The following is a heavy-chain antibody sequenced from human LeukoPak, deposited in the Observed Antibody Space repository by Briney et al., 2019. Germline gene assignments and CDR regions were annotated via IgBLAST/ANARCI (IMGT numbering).Heavy chain of an antibody. D-gene: IGHD3-9*01. CDR1: EFSVGSDY. V-gene: IGHV3-66*01. J-gene: IGHJ4*02. CDR3: ARDSDILNGYYISAY. Sequence: GGSLRLSCAASEFSVGSDYMTWVRQAPGKGLEWVSLIYSGGSTYYADSVKGRFTISRDNSKNTLYLQMNSLRAEDTAVYYCARDSDILNGYYISAYWGQGTLVTASS. CDR2: IYSGGST.